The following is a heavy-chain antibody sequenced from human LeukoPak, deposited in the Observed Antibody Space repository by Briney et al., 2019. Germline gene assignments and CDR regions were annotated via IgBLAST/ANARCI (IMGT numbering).Heavy chain of an antibody. CDR1: GYTFTSYG. D-gene: IGHD3-3*01. Sequence: ASVKVSCKTSGYTFTSYGISWVRQAPGQGLEWMGWISAYNGNTNYAQKLQGRVTMTTDTSTSTAYMELRSLRSDDPAVYYCAREYYDFWSGYFTPYYYYYYMDVWGKGTTVTVSS. CDR3: AREYYDFWSGYFTPYYYYYYMDV. J-gene: IGHJ6*03. V-gene: IGHV1-18*01. CDR2: ISAYNGNT.